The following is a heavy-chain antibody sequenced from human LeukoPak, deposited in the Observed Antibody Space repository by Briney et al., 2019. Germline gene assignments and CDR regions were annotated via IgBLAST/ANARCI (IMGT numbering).Heavy chain of an antibody. D-gene: IGHD5-18*01. J-gene: IGHJ4*02. Sequence: SETLSLTCTVSGGSISSYYWSWIRQPPGKGLEWIGYIYYSGSTNYNPSLKSRVTVSVDTSKNQFSLRLRSVTAADTAVYYCARGGRQLCFDYWGQGILVTGSS. CDR1: GGSISSYY. CDR2: IYYSGST. CDR3: ARGGRQLCFDY. V-gene: IGHV4-59*01.